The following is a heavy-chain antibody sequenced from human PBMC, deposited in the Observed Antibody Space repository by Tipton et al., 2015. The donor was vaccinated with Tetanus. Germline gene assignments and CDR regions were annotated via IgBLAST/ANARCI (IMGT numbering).Heavy chain of an antibody. V-gene: IGHV4-4*02. Sequence: TLSLTCTVSGDSISRSNWWSWVRQPPGKGLEWIGEIYHSGSTNYNPSLKSRVTMSVDKSKNQFSLKLSSVTAADTAVYYCARSDMVRGVNWFDPWGQGTLVTVSS. CDR2: IYHSGST. CDR1: GDSISRSNW. D-gene: IGHD3-10*01. CDR3: ARSDMVRGVNWFDP. J-gene: IGHJ5*02.